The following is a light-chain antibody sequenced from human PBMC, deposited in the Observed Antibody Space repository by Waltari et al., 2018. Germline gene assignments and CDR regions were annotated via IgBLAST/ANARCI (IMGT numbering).Light chain of an antibody. CDR3: QQGYSTPRT. CDR1: QSIRSY. J-gene: IGKJ2*01. CDR2: AAS. V-gene: IGKV1-39*01. Sequence: DIQMTQSPSSLSASVGDRVTITCRASQSIRSYLNWYQQKPGKAPKLLIYAASSLQSGVPSRFSGSGSGTDFTLTISSLQPEDFATYYCQQGYSTPRTFGQGTNLEIK.